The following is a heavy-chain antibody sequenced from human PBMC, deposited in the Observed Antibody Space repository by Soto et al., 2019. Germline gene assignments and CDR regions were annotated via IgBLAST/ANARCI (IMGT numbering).Heavy chain of an antibody. Sequence: QVQLVQSGAEVKKPGASVKVSCKASGYTFTSYAMHWVRQPPGQRLEWMGWINAGNGNTKYSQKFQGRVTITRDTSASTAYMELSSLRSEDTAVYYCARDMGSAFDYWGQGTLVTVSS. CDR3: ARDMGSAFDY. J-gene: IGHJ4*02. CDR2: INAGNGNT. CDR1: GYTFTSYA. D-gene: IGHD3-10*01. V-gene: IGHV1-3*01.